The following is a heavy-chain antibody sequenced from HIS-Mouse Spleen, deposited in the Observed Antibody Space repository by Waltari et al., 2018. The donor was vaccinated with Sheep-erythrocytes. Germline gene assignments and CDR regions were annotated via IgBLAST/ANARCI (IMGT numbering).Heavy chain of an antibody. CDR3: ARSDIRSSGWLDY. D-gene: IGHD6-19*01. J-gene: IGHJ4*02. CDR2: IKSDGSRT. V-gene: IGHV3-74*01. CDR1: GFTFSSYW. Sequence: EVQLVESGGGLVQPGGSLRLSCAASGFTFSSYWMHWVRQAPGKGLVGVSRIKSDGSRTSYADSVKGRFTLSRDNAKNTLYLQMNSLRAEDTAVYYCARSDIRSSGWLDYWGQGTLVTVSS.